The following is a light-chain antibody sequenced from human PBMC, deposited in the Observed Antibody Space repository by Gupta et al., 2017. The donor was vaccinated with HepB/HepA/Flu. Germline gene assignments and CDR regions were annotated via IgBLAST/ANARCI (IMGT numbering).Light chain of an antibody. J-gene: IGKJ1*01. Sequence: AIQMTQSPSSLSASVGDRVTITCRASQDIRNDLGWYQQKPGKAPKFLIYAASRLQTGVPSRFSGSSSGTDFTLTISSLQPEDFGTYYCRQEDNSPRTFGQGTKVEIK. CDR3: RQEDNSPRT. V-gene: IGKV1-6*01. CDR1: QDIRND. CDR2: AAS.